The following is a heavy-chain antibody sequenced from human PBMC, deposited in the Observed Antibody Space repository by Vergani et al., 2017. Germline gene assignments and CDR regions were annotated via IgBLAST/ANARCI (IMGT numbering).Heavy chain of an antibody. CDR1: GGSISSGGYY. D-gene: IGHD6-6*01. CDR2: IYYSGST. V-gene: IGHV4-31*03. Sequence: QVQLQESGPGLVKPSQTLSLTCTVSGGSISSGGYYWSWIRQHPGKGLEWIGYIYYSGSTYYHPSLKSRVTISVDTSKNQFSLKLSSVTAADTAVYYWARHRGPSIAARRYVAPWFDPWGQGTLVTVSS. J-gene: IGHJ5*02. CDR3: ARHRGPSIAARRYVAPWFDP.